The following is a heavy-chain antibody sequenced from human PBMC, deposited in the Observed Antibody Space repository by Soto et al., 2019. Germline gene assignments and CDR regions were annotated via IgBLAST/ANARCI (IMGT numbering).Heavy chain of an antibody. V-gene: IGHV4-39*01. D-gene: IGHD5-18*01. Sequence: ETLFLTCTVSRRSISSSRYYSCWSRHPPGKGLEWIGRIYYSGSTYYHPSLNSRVTISVDTSKNQFCLKLSSVTAADTAVYYCARHAIQLWFDIWGQGTMVTVSS. J-gene: IGHJ3*02. CDR3: ARHAIQLWFDI. CDR2: IYYSGST. CDR1: RRSISSSRYY.